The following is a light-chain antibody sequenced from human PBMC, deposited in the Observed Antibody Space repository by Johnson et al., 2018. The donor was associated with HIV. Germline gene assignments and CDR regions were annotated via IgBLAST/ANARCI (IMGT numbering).Light chain of an antibody. CDR1: SSNIGNNY. V-gene: IGLV1-51*01. CDR2: DNN. CDR3: GTWDSSLSAHV. Sequence: PPSVSAAPGQKVTISCSGSSSNIGNNYVSWYQQLPGTAPKLLIYDNNKRPSGIPDRFSGSKSGTSATLGITGLQTGDEADYYCGTWDSSLSAHVFGTGTKVTVL. J-gene: IGLJ1*01.